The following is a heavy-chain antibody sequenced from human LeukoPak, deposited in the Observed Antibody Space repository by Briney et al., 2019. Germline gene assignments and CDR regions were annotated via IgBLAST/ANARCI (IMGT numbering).Heavy chain of an antibody. J-gene: IGHJ3*02. CDR2: ISYDGSNK. D-gene: IGHD6-13*01. V-gene: IGHV3-30-3*01. Sequence: PGGSLRLSCAASGFTFSSYAMHWVRQAPGKGLEWVAVISYDGSNKYYADSVKGRFTISRDNSKNTLYLQMNSLRAEDTAVYYCARARTPGIAAAGTGGAFDIWGQGTMVTVSS. CDR3: ARARTPGIAAAGTGGAFDI. CDR1: GFTFSSYA.